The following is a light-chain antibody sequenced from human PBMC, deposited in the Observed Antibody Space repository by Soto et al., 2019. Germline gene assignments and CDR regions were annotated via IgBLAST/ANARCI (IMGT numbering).Light chain of an antibody. J-gene: IGKJ4*01. Sequence: DSQMTQSSSTLSASVGDRVPITCRASQSISTWLAWYQQKPGKAPYLLIYKASSLEGGVPSRFSGSGSGTEFTISLSSLQPDDFGPYYGQQYNAYPLPFGGGTTVEIK. V-gene: IGKV1-5*03. CDR3: QQYNAYPLP. CDR1: QSISTW. CDR2: KAS.